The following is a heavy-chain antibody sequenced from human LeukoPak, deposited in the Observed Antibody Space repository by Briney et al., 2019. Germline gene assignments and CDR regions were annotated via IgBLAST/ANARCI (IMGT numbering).Heavy chain of an antibody. J-gene: IGHJ4*02. Sequence: KSSQTLSLTCTVSGGSISSYYWSWIRQPPGKGLEWIGYIYYSGSTNYNPSLKSRVTISVDTSKNQFSLKLSSVTAADTAVYYCARGSNWSRFDYWGQGTLVTVSS. V-gene: IGHV4-59*01. CDR3: ARGSNWSRFDY. D-gene: IGHD1-1*01. CDR2: IYYSGST. CDR1: GGSISSYY.